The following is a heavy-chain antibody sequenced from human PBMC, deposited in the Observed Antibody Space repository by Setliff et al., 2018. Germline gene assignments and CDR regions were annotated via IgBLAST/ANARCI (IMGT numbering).Heavy chain of an antibody. CDR1: GYTFTSYD. D-gene: IGHD6-19*01. J-gene: IGHJ4*02. CDR2: MNPNSGNT. CDR3: ARDSAPLSSGWPQTFDY. Sequence: ASVKVSCKASGYTFTSYDINWVRQATGQGLEWMGWMNPNSGNTGYAQKCQGWVTMTRDTSISTAYMELSRLTSDDTAVYYCARDSAPLSSGWPQTFDYWGQGTLVTVSS. V-gene: IGHV1-8*02.